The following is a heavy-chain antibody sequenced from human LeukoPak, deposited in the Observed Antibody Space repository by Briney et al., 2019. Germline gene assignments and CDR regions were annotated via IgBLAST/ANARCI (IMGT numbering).Heavy chain of an antibody. J-gene: IGHJ4*02. CDR3: AKEGFGD. CDR2: ISGSGGNT. V-gene: IGHV3-23*01. Sequence: GGSLRLSCTASGFTFISYAMSRVRQAPGKGLEWVSTISGSGGNTYYADSVKGRFTISRDNPKNTVYLQMNSLRADDTALYYCAKEGFGDWGQGTLVTVSS. CDR1: GFTFISYA. D-gene: IGHD3-10*01.